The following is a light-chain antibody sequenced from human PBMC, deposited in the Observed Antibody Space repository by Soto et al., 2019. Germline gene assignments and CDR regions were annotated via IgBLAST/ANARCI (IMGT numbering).Light chain of an antibody. CDR2: KAS. Sequence: DIQMTQSPSTLSASVGDRVTITCRASQSISSWLAWYQQKPGKAPNLLIYKASSVESGVPSRFSGSGSGTEFTLTISSLQPDDFATYYCQQYNTYPWTFGQGTKVEVK. CDR3: QQYNTYPWT. V-gene: IGKV1-5*03. CDR1: QSISSW. J-gene: IGKJ1*01.